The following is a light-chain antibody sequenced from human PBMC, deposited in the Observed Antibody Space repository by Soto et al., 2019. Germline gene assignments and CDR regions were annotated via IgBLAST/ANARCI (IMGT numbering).Light chain of an antibody. V-gene: IGKV3-15*01. J-gene: IGKJ1*01. CDR1: QSVKSN. CDR2: GAS. Sequence: IMMTQSPATLSVSPGERATLSCRASQSVKSNLAWYQQKPGQAPRLLIYGASTRATGIPARFSGSGSGTDFTLTISRLEPEDFAVYYCHQYVSWTFGQGTKVDI. CDR3: HQYVSWT.